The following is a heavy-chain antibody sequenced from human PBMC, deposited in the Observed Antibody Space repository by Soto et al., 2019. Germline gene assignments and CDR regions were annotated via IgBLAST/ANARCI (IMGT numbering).Heavy chain of an antibody. CDR1: GFTFSSYS. D-gene: IGHD6-13*01. Sequence: PGGSLRLSCAASGFTFSSYSMNWVRQAPGKGLEWVSSISSSSYIYYADSVKGRFTISRDNAKNSLYLQMNSLRAEDTAVYYCARDIGSSWYLPRGHYFDYWGQGTLVTVSS. J-gene: IGHJ4*02. V-gene: IGHV3-21*01. CDR3: ARDIGSSWYLPRGHYFDY. CDR2: ISSSSYI.